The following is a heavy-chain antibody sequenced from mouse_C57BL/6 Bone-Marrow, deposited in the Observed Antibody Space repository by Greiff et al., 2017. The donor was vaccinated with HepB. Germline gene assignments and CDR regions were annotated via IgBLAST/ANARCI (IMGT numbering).Heavy chain of an antibody. CDR2: ISDGGSYT. CDR1: GFTFSSYA. Sequence: EVQVVESGGGLVKPGGSLKLSCAASGFTFSSYAMSWVRQTPEKRLEWVATISDGGSYTYYPDNVKGRFTISRDNAKNNLYLQMSHLKSEDTAMYYCAREALLDYFDYWGQGTTLTVSS. V-gene: IGHV5-4*01. J-gene: IGHJ2*01. D-gene: IGHD1-1*01. CDR3: AREALLDYFDY.